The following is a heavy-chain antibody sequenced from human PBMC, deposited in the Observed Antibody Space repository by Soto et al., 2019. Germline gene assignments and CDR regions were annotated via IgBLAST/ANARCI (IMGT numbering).Heavy chain of an antibody. CDR2: ISGSGGST. CDR3: AKDFYVWGSYRYPVDY. J-gene: IGHJ4*02. V-gene: IGHV3-23*01. Sequence: GGSLRLSCAASGFTLSSYAMSWVRQAPGKGLEWVSAISGSGGSTYYADSVKGRFTISRDNSKNTLYLQMNSLRAEDTAVYYCAKDFYVWGSYRYPVDYWGQGTLVTVSS. D-gene: IGHD3-16*02. CDR1: GFTLSSYA.